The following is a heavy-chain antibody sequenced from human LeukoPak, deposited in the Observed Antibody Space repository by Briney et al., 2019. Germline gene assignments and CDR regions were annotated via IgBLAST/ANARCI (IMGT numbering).Heavy chain of an antibody. CDR2: IWYDGSNK. V-gene: IGHV3-33*06. CDR3: AKGGTSKQWLVGGAFDI. Sequence: AGGSLRLSCAASGFTFSSYGMHWVRQAPGKGLEWVAVIWYDGSNKYYADSVKGRFTISRDNSKNTLYLQMNSLRAEDTAVYYCAKGGTSKQWLVGGAFDIWGQGTMVTVSS. D-gene: IGHD6-19*01. J-gene: IGHJ3*02. CDR1: GFTFSSYG.